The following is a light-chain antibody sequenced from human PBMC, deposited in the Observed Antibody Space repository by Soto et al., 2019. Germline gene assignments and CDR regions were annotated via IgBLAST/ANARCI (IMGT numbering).Light chain of an antibody. Sequence: EIVMTQSPATLSVSPGERVTLSCRASQSVSSNLAWYQQKPGQAPRLLIYGASTRATGIPARFSGSGSGTEFTLTISSLQSEDFAVYYCQQYNNPPRTFGQGTKVEIK. V-gene: IGKV3-15*01. CDR2: GAS. CDR1: QSVSSN. CDR3: QQYNNPPRT. J-gene: IGKJ1*01.